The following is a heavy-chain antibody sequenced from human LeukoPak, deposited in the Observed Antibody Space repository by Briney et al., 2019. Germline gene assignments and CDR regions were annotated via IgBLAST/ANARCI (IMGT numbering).Heavy chain of an antibody. J-gene: IGHJ4*02. CDR3: AKRGPGSPQSGKYYFDY. CDR1: GFTFSTYG. Sequence: GETLRLSCAASGFTFSTYGITWVRQAPGKGLEWVSAISCRADLTFYADSVKGRFTISRDNSKNTLYLQMNSLRAEDTAVYYCAKRGPGSPQSGKYYFDYWGQGTLVTVSS. CDR2: ISCRADLT. D-gene: IGHD3-10*01. V-gene: IGHV3-23*01.